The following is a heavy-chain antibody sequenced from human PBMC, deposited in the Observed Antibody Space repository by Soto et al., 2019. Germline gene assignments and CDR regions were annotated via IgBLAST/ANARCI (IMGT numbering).Heavy chain of an antibody. CDR1: RYNISGYY. Sequence: AGGSLRLSCAASRYNISGYYFRWVRQAPEEGLEWVSYIDTSGTKIYYADSVKGRFTITRDNAKNSLYLEMNSLRDEDTAVYYCASHYDMWSGYLSPVDYWGQGTLVTVSS. CDR2: IDTSGTKI. J-gene: IGHJ4*02. V-gene: IGHV3-11*01. CDR3: ASHYDMWSGYLSPVDY. D-gene: IGHD3-3*01.